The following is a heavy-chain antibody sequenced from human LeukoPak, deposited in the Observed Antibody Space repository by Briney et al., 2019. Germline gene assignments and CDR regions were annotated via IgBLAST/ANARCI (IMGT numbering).Heavy chain of an antibody. CDR2: ICSSGNTI. CDR3: ASEYTYGYYH. J-gene: IGHJ5*02. Sequence: RGSLRLSSAASRFIFSSYEMNWVRQAPRKGLEWVSDICSSGNTIFYTHSVKGRFTISRDNAKNSLFLHMNSLRAEDTAVYYCASEYTYGYYHWGQGTLVTVSS. V-gene: IGHV3-48*03. D-gene: IGHD5-18*01. CDR1: RFIFSSYE.